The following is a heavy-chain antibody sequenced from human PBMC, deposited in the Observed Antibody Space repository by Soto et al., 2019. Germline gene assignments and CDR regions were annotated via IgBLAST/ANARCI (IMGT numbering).Heavy chain of an antibody. CDR2: ISSSSSYI. CDR1: GFNFSSYL. Sequence: GGSLILSCGASGFNFSSYLMNWVRQDPGKGLEWVSSISSSSSYIYYADSVKGRFTISRDNAKNSLYLQMNSLRAEDTAVYYCARDVLGAVAGTNWFDPWGQGTLVTVSS. V-gene: IGHV3-21*01. CDR3: ARDVLGAVAGTNWFDP. J-gene: IGHJ5*02. D-gene: IGHD6-19*01.